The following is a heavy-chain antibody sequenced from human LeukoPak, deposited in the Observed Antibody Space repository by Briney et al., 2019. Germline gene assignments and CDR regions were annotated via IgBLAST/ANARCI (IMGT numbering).Heavy chain of an antibody. V-gene: IGHV3-30*02. J-gene: IGHJ4*02. D-gene: IGHD3-3*01. CDR1: GFTFSSYG. Sequence: GGSLRLSCAASGFTFSSYGMHWVRQAPGKGLEWVAFIRYDGSNKYYTDSVKGRFTISRDNSKNTPYLQMNSLRAEDTAVYYCAKDYDFWSDVARWAIEYWGQGTLVTVSS. CDR2: IRYDGSNK. CDR3: AKDYDFWSDVARWAIEY.